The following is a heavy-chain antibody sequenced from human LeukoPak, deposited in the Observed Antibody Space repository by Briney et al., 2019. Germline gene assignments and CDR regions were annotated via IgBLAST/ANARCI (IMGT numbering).Heavy chain of an antibody. V-gene: IGHV3-11*04. D-gene: IGHD3-22*01. CDR1: GFTFSDYY. CDR2: MSRSGSTI. Sequence: GGSLRLSCAASGFTFSDYYMSWVRQAPGRGLEWLSYMSRSGSTIYYADSVKGRFTVSRDNAKNSMYLQMNGLRGEDTAIYYCARDQHYYDSSGNPAWGQGALVTVSS. CDR3: ARDQHYYDSSGNPA. J-gene: IGHJ5*02.